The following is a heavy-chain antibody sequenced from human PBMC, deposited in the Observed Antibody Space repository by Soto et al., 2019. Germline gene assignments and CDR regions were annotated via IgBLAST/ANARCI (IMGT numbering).Heavy chain of an antibody. CDR1: GYTFTSYG. Sequence: GASVKVSCKASGYTFTSYGISWVRQAPGQGLEWMGWISAYNGNTNYAQKLQGRVTMTTDTSTSTAYMELGSLRSDDTAVYYCARAGIAAAGTANWFYPWGQGTLVTVSS. CDR3: ARAGIAAAGTANWFYP. J-gene: IGHJ5*02. D-gene: IGHD6-13*01. V-gene: IGHV1-18*01. CDR2: ISAYNGNT.